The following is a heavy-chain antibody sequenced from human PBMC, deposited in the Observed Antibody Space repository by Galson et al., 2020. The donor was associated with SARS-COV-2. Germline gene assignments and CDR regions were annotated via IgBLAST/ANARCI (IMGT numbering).Heavy chain of an antibody. CDR3: ARAAGYSSGWPGY. CDR1: GFTFSSSC. V-gene: IGHV3-21*01. Sequence: GESLKIPCAASGFTFSSSCMNWVRPAPGKGLEGVSSISRSSSYIYYADSVKGRFTISRDNAKNSLYLQMNSLRAEDKAVYYCARAAGYSSGWPGYWGQGTRVTGSS. D-gene: IGHD6-19*01. J-gene: IGHJ4*02. CDR2: ISRSSSYI.